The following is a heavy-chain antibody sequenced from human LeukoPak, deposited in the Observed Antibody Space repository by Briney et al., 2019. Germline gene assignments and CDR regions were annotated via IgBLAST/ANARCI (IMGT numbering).Heavy chain of an antibody. CDR2: IFIGVGT. CDR1: GFTFSSYA. CDR3: ARASDGGYYFDF. V-gene: IGHV3-66*01. D-gene: IGHD2-21*02. J-gene: IGHJ4*02. Sequence: PGGSLRLSCAASGFTFSSYAMTWVRQAPGKGLEWVSIIFIGVGTYYTDSVKGRFTISRDNSKNTLYLQMNSLGAEDTAVYYCARASDGGYYFDFWGQGTLVTVSS.